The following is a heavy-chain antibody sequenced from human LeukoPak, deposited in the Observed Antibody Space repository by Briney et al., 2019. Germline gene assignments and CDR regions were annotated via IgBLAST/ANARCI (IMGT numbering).Heavy chain of an antibody. V-gene: IGHV4-59*08. CDR1: GGSISSYY. J-gene: IGHJ4*02. D-gene: IGHD3-10*01. CDR3: ARQGREYFDY. CDR2: IYYSGST. Sequence: SETLSLTCTVSGGSISSYYWSWVRQPPGKGLEWIGYIYYSGSTNYNPSLKSRVTISVDTSKNQFSLKLSSVTAADTAVYYCARQGREYFDYWGQGTLVTVSS.